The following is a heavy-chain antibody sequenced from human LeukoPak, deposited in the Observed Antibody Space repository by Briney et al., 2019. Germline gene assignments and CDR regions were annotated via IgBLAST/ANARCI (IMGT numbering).Heavy chain of an antibody. CDR1: GFGVSSKY. J-gene: IGHJ6*02. V-gene: IGHV3-53*01. Sequence: PGGSPRLSCAASGFGVSSKYMAWVRQAPGKGLEWVTVISSGDSTYYADSVKGRFTISRDSSKNTLYLQMNTLRAEDTAVYYCARDAYRDYYDSNGYYYVGMDVWGQGTTVTVSS. CDR3: ARDAYRDYYDSNGYYYVGMDV. CDR2: ISSGDST. D-gene: IGHD3-22*01.